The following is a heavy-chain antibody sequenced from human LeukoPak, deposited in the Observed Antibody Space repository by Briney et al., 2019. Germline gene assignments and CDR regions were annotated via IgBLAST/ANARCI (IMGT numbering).Heavy chain of an antibody. J-gene: IGHJ4*02. D-gene: IGHD3-9*01. V-gene: IGHV4-59*01. Sequence: SETLSLTCTVSGGSISSYYWSWIRQPPGKGLEWIGYIYYSGSTNYNPSLKSRVTISVDTSKNQFSLKLSSVTAADTAVYYCARADILSGHPFDYWGQGTLVTVSS. CDR1: GGSISSYY. CDR3: ARADILSGHPFDY. CDR2: IYYSGST.